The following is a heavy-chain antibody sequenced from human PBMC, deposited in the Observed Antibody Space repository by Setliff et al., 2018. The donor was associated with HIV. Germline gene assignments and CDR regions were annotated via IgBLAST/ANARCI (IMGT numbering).Heavy chain of an antibody. CDR1: GFTFSSYS. J-gene: IGHJ6*02. Sequence: GGSLRLSCAASGFTFSSYSMNWVRQAPGKGLEWVSHIDTDGSRTAFADSVKGRFTISRDNTKNTVYLQMDSLRAEDTAVYYCARAAYYNGLDVWGQGTTVTVSS. CDR3: ARAAYYNGLDV. V-gene: IGHV3-74*01. D-gene: IGHD3-10*01. CDR2: IDTDGSRT.